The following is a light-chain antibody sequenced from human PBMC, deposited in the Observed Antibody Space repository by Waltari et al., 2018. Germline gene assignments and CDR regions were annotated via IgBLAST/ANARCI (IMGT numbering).Light chain of an antibody. J-gene: IGKJ4*01. CDR1: QSISSY. Sequence: DTQMTQSPSSLSASVGDRVTITCRASQSISSYLNWYQQKPGKAPKLLIYAESSLQSGGPSRFSGSGSGTDFTLTISSLQPEDFATYYCQQSYSTPLTFGGGTKVEIK. CDR3: QQSYSTPLT. V-gene: IGKV1-39*01. CDR2: AES.